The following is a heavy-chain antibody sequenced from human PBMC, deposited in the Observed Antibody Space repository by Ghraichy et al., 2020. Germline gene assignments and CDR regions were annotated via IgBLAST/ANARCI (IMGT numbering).Heavy chain of an antibody. CDR3: ARISGTKGSDNWFDP. CDR2: TYYRSKWYN. CDR1: GDSVSSNSAA. V-gene: IGHV6-1*01. J-gene: IGHJ5*02. Sequence: SQTLSLTCAISGDSVSSNSAAWNWIRQSPSRGLEWLGRTYYRSKWYNDYAVSVKSRITINPDTSKNQFSLQLNSVTPEDMAVYYCARISGTKGSDNWFDPWGQGTLVTVSS. D-gene: IGHD1-26*01.